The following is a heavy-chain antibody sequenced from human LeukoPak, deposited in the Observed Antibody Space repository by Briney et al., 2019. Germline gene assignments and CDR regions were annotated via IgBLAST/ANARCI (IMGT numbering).Heavy chain of an antibody. CDR2: IRYDGSNK. CDR1: GFTFSSYG. V-gene: IGHV3-30*02. Sequence: GGSQRLSCAASGFTFSSYGMHWVRQAPGKGLEWVAFIRYDGSNKYYADSVKGRFTISRDNSKNTLYLQMNSLRAEDTAVYYCAKRGEGGYDILTGYFYYWGKGTLVTVSS. J-gene: IGHJ4*02. CDR3: AKRGEGGYDILTGYFYY. D-gene: IGHD3-9*01.